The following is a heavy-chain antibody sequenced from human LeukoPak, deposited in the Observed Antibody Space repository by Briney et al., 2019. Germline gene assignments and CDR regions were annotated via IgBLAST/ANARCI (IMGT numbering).Heavy chain of an antibody. CDR1: GFTFTTYG. V-gene: IGHV3-33*06. J-gene: IGHJ4*02. CDR3: AKAARLGPSHFDY. D-gene: IGHD6-25*01. CDR2: IWFDGNSK. Sequence: GRSLRLSCAASGFTFTTYGMHWVRQAPGRGLEWVAVIWFDGNSKFYADSVKGRFTVSRDNSKNTLYLHMNSLRGEDTAVYYCAKAARLGPSHFDYWGRGTLVTVSS.